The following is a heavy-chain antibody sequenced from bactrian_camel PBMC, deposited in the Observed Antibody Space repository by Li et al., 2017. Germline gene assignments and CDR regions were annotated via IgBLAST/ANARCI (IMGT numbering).Heavy chain of an antibody. CDR1: GDISAFYC. Sequence: VQLVESGGGSVQAGGSLRLSCAVFGDISAFYCMGWFRQVQGKEHEGVARIWTGTNTRYDDSMRGRSTISRDNAKNSVYLQMNSLKPEDTAMYYCAAQLVWGRVCRESDLVYWGQGTQVTVS. CDR3: AAQLVWGRVCRESDLVY. V-gene: IGHV3S53*01. CDR2: IWTGTNT. J-gene: IGHJ6*01. D-gene: IGHD3*01.